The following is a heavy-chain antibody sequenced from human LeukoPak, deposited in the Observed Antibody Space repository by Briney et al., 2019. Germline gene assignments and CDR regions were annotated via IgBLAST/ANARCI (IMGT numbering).Heavy chain of an antibody. V-gene: IGHV4-39*07. J-gene: IGHJ5*02. CDR1: GGSISSSSYY. CDR3: ARDLPPVDYGEGWFDP. D-gene: IGHD4-17*01. CDR2: IYYSGST. Sequence: SQTLSLTCTVSGGSISSSSYYWGWIRQPPGEGLEWIGSIYYSGSTYYNPSLKSRVTISVDTSKNQFSLKLSSVTAADTAVYYCARDLPPVDYGEGWFDPWGQGTLVTVSS.